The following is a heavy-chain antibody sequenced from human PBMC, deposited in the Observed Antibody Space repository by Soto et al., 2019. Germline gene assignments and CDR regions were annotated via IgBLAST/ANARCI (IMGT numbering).Heavy chain of an antibody. CDR1: GFSLSTSGVG. CDR2: IYWDDDK. CDR3: AHRRVDYSSRWGGGVFDF. J-gene: IGHJ4*02. V-gene: IGHV2-5*02. D-gene: IGHD6-13*01. Sequence: QITLKESGPTLVNPTQTLTLTCTFSGFSLSTSGVGVGWIRQPPGKALEWLALIYWDDDKRYSPSLKNRLTSTTDTSTPQVALTMTNMDPVDTATYYCAHRRVDYSSRWGGGVFDFWGQGTLVTASS.